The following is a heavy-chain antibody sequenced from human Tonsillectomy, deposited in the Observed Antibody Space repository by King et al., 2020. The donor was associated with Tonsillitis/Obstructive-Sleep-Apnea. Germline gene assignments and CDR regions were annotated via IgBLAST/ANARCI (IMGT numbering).Heavy chain of an antibody. CDR2: IFYSGST. V-gene: IGHV4-59*01. D-gene: IGHD2-2*01. Sequence: VQLQESGPGLVKPSETLSLTCTVSGGSISSYYWSWIRQPPGKGLEWMGYIFYSGSTNYNPSLKSRVTISVDTSKNQFSLKLSSVTAADTAVYYCARDHCSSTSCYGNYYYMDVWGKGTTVTVSS. CDR3: ARDHCSSTSCYGNYYYMDV. CDR1: GGSISSYY. J-gene: IGHJ6*03.